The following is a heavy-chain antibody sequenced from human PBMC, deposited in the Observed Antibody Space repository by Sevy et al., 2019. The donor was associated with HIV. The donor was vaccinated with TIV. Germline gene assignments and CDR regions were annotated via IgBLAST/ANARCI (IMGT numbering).Heavy chain of an antibody. CDR1: GFSFGDYV. D-gene: IGHD3-10*01. CDR3: TRAMYYNDSGSYYGMDV. CDR2: IRSKPYGETR. Sequence: GGSLRLSCTASGFSFGDYVLSWVRQAPGKGLEWVGFIRSKPYGETREYAASVKGRVTISREDSKGIAYLQMNRLKTEDTARYYCTRAMYYNDSGSYYGMDVWGQGTTVTVSS. V-gene: IGHV3-49*04. J-gene: IGHJ6*02.